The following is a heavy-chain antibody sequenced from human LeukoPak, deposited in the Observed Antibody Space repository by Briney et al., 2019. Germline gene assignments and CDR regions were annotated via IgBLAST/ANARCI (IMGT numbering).Heavy chain of an antibody. Sequence: PGGSLRLSCAASGFTFSSYAMSWVRQAPGKGLEWVSAISGSGGSTYYADSVKGRFTISRDNSKNTLYLQMNSLRAEDTAVYYCAKAPSPFLVATNPLDYWGQGTLVTVSS. V-gene: IGHV3-23*01. CDR1: GFTFSSYA. CDR3: AKAPSPFLVATNPLDY. J-gene: IGHJ4*02. CDR2: ISGSGGST. D-gene: IGHD5-12*01.